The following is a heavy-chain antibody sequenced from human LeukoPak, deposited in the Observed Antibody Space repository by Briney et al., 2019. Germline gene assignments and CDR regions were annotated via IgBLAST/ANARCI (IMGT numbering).Heavy chain of an antibody. Sequence: GESLKISCKGSGYSFTSYWIGWVRQMPGKGLEWMGIIYPGDSDTRYSPSFQGQVIISADKSIRTAYLQWSSLKASDTAMYYCVREGVLASMGGPYNWFDPWGPGTLVTVSS. J-gene: IGHJ5*02. CDR3: VREGVLASMGGPYNWFDP. CDR2: IYPGDSDT. CDR1: GYSFTSYW. V-gene: IGHV5-51*01. D-gene: IGHD2-2*01.